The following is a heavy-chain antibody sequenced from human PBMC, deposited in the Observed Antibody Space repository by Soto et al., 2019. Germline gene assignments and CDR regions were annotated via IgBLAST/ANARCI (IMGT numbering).Heavy chain of an antibody. V-gene: IGHV1-18*04. D-gene: IGHD4-17*01. Sequence: ASVQVSCKASGYTFTSYGISWVRQAPGQGLEWMGWISAYNGNTNYAQKLQGRVTMTTDTSTSTAYMELRSLRSDDTAVYYCAKFGIPFDGDTRGDWFDPWGQGTLVTVSS. J-gene: IGHJ5*02. CDR3: AKFGIPFDGDTRGDWFDP. CDR1: GYTFTSYG. CDR2: ISAYNGNT.